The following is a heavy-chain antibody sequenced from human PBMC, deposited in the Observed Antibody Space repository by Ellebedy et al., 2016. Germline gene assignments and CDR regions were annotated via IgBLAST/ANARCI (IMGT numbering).Heavy chain of an antibody. CDR1: GSSLTGYF. CDR2: VDPISGGA. D-gene: IGHD2-2*01. J-gene: IGHJ4*02. Sequence: ASVKVSCKSSGSSLTGYFIHWVRQAPGQGLEWMGWVDPISGGAQYAQKFEGWVTMTRDTSISTAYMELNRLASDDTAVYYCARTSRSGHCSRSSCNSFDCWGQGTLVTVSS. V-gene: IGHV1-2*04. CDR3: ARTSRSGHCSRSSCNSFDC.